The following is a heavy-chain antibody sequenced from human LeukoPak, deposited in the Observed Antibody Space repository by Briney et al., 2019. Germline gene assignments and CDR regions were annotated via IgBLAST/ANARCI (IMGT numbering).Heavy chain of an antibody. D-gene: IGHD2-2*02. CDR3: AKSLYLGLSMDV. J-gene: IGHJ6*03. Sequence: GGSLRLSCAASGFTFDDYAMHWVRQAPGKGLEWVSGISWNSGSIGYADSVKGRFTISRDNAKNSLYLQMNSLRAEDTALYYCAKSLYLGLSMDVWGKGTTVTVSS. CDR2: ISWNSGSI. V-gene: IGHV3-9*01. CDR1: GFTFDDYA.